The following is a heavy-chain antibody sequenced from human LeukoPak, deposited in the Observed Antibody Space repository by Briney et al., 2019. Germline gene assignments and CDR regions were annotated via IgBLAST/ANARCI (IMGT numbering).Heavy chain of an antibody. J-gene: IGHJ4*02. CDR1: GFTFTNYA. D-gene: IGHD6-19*01. CDR2: ISGSGGST. Sequence: PGGSLRLSCTASGFTFTNYAMTWVRQAPGKGPEWVSSISGSGGSTYYADSVKGRFTISRDNSKNTLYLQMNSLRAEDTAVYYCARDHQPIAVAGLFDYWGQGTLVTVSS. CDR3: ARDHQPIAVAGLFDY. V-gene: IGHV3-23*01.